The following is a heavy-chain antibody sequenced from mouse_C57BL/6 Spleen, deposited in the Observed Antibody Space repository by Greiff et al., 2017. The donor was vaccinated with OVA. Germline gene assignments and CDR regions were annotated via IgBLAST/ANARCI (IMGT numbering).Heavy chain of an antibody. V-gene: IGHV5-6*01. CDR3: ARHYYYGSSYLWYFDV. D-gene: IGHD1-1*01. Sequence: EVKLMESGGDLVKPGGSLKLSCAASGFTFSSYGMSWVRQTPDKRLEWVATISSGGSYTYYPDSVKGRFTISRDNAKNTLYLQMSSLKSEDTAMYYCARHYYYGSSYLWYFDVWGTGTTVTVSS. CDR2: ISSGGSYT. J-gene: IGHJ1*03. CDR1: GFTFSSYG.